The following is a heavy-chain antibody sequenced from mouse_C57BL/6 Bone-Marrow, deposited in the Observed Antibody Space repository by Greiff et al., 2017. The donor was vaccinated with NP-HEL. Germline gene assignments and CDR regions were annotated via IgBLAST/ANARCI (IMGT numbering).Heavy chain of an antibody. CDR3: ASEGWVYYYGTPYWYFDV. V-gene: IGHV1-69*01. CDR1: GYTFTSYW. Sequence: VPLQQSGAELVMPGASVKLSCKASGYTFTSYWMHWVKQRPGHGLEWIGELDPSDSYTNYNQKFTGKSTLTVAKSSSTASMQLSSLTSKDSAVFYCASEGWVYYYGTPYWYFDVGGTGTTVTVTA. D-gene: IGHD1-1*01. J-gene: IGHJ1*03. CDR2: LDPSDSYT.